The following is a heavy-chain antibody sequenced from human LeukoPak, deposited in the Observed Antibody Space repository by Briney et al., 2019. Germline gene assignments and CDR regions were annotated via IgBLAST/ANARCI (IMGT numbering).Heavy chain of an antibody. V-gene: IGHV3-74*01. CDR3: AKDSSSVAAAYSFDY. CDR2: INSDGSST. CDR1: GFTFSSYW. Sequence: GGSLRLSCAASGFTFSSYWMHWVRQAPGKGLVWVSRINSDGSSTSYADSVKGRFTISRDNAKNTLYLQMNSLRAEDTALYYCAKDSSSVAAAYSFDYWGQGTLVTVSS. D-gene: IGHD6-13*01. J-gene: IGHJ4*02.